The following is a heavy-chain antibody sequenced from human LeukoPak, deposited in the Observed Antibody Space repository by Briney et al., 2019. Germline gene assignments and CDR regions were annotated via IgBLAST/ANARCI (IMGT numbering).Heavy chain of an antibody. CDR1: GGSISSSPYY. Sequence: PSETLSLTCTVSGGSISSSPYYWGWLRQPPGTGLEWIGTIYYRGSTYSNPSLNSRVTISLDTSKNQFSLRLRSVTAADTALYYCARHYLSDGILSTFDPGGQGTLVTVS. D-gene: IGHD2-2*01. J-gene: IGHJ5*02. CDR3: ARHYLSDGILSTFDP. CDR2: IYYRGST. V-gene: IGHV4-39*01.